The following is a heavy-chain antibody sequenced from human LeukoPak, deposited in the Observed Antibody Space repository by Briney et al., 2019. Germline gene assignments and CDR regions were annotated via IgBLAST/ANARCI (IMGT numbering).Heavy chain of an antibody. J-gene: IGHJ4*02. CDR2: INHSGST. CDR3: ARIAKITEGDY. Sequence: PSETLSLTCAVYGGSFSGYYWSWIRQPPGKGPEWIGEINHSGSTNYNPSLKSRVTISVDTSKNQFSLKLSSVTAADTAVYYCARIAKITEGDYWGQGTLVTVSS. CDR1: GGSFSGYY. V-gene: IGHV4-34*01. D-gene: IGHD3-16*01.